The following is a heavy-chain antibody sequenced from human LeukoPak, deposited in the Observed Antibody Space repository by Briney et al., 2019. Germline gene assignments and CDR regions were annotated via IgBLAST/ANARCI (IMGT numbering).Heavy chain of an antibody. CDR3: ATTFPYCSDGTCAL. V-gene: IGHV3-7*01. Sequence: GGSLRLSCTVSGITFSRYWMSWVRQAPGKGLEWVANINQDGNRENYVDSVKGRFSISRDNAKNSLFLQMHSLRAEDTAVYYCATTFPYCSDGTCALGGQGTLVTVSS. J-gene: IGHJ4*02. CDR2: INQDGNRE. CDR1: GITFSRYW. D-gene: IGHD2-15*01.